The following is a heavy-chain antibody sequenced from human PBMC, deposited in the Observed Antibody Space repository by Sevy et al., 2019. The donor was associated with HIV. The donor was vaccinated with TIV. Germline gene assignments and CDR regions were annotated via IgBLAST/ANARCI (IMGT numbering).Heavy chain of an antibody. D-gene: IGHD3-9*01. CDR2: VDDSGRT. V-gene: IGHV4-59*01. J-gene: IGHJ6*02. CDR1: GGSINTFY. CDR3: AREVYDILSGYSGGMDV. Sequence: SETLSLICTVSGGSINTFYWNWIRQSPGKGLEWIGYVDDSGRTNSNPSLKHRVTISKDMSQNQVSLKLTSVTAADTAVYYCAREVYDILSGYSGGMDVWGQGTTVTVSS.